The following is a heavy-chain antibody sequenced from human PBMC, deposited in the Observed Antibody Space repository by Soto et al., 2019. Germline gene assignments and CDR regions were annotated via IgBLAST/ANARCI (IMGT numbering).Heavy chain of an antibody. J-gene: IGHJ6*02. CDR1: GGSISSYY. CDR3: ARMGVVVAVTWGDDYYGMDV. V-gene: IGHV4-59*01. Sequence: SETLSLTCTVSGGSISSYYWSWIRQPPGKGLEWIGYIYYSGSTNYNPSLKSRVTISVDTSKNQFSLKLSSVTAADTAVYYCARMGVVVAVTWGDDYYGMDVWGQGTTVTVS. CDR2: IYYSGST. D-gene: IGHD2-15*01.